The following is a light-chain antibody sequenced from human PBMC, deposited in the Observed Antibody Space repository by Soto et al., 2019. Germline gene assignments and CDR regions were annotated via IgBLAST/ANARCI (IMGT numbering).Light chain of an antibody. CDR1: QSISSW. J-gene: IGKJ4*01. CDR3: QQYNSYSPLT. CDR2: KAS. V-gene: IGKV1-5*03. Sequence: DIQMTQSPSTLSASVGDRVTITCRASQSISSWLAWYQQKPGKAPKLLIYKASSLESGVPSRFSGSGSGTGFTLTISSLQPDDFATYYCQQYNSYSPLTSGGGTKVEIK.